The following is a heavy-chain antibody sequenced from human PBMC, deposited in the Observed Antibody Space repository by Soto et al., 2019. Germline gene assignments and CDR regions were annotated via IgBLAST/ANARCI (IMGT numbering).Heavy chain of an antibody. Sequence: ASVKVSCKASGYTFTSYDINWVRQATGQGLEWMGWMNPNSGNTGYAQKFQGRVTMTRNTSISTAYMELSSLRSEDTAVYYCARGASGSSWYYPSYYYGMDVWGQGTTVTVSS. D-gene: IGHD6-13*01. CDR2: MNPNSGNT. V-gene: IGHV1-8*01. CDR1: GYTFTSYD. J-gene: IGHJ6*02. CDR3: ARGASGSSWYYPSYYYGMDV.